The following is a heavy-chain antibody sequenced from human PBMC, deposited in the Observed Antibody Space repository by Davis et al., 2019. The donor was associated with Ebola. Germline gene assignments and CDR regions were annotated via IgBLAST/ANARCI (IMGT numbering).Heavy chain of an antibody. CDR2: INHSGST. D-gene: IGHD1-1*01. CDR1: GGSFSGYY. Sequence: SETLSLTFAVYGGSFSGYYWSWFRQPPGKGLECIGEINHSGSTNYNPSLKSRVTISVDTSKNQFSLKLSSVTAADTAVYYCARGLYPLELDYWGQGTLVTVSS. CDR3: ARGLYPLELDY. J-gene: IGHJ4*02. V-gene: IGHV4-34*01.